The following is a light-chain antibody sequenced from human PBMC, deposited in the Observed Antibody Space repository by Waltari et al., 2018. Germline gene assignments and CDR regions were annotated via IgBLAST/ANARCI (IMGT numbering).Light chain of an antibody. CDR2: GAS. CDR3: QQSSNIPPT. CDR1: QSINTY. V-gene: IGKV1-39*01. Sequence: EIQMTQSPSSLSASVGDRVTITCRESQSINTYLNWYQQKSGKATTVLIHGASSLQSGVPYRFSGSGSGTDFTLTISSLQLEDFATYYCQQSSNIPPTFGQGTQVEVK. J-gene: IGKJ1*01.